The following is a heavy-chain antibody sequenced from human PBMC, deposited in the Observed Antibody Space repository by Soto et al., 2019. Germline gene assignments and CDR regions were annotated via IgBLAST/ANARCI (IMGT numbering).Heavy chain of an antibody. V-gene: IGHV1-46*01. Sequence: VASVKVSCKASGYTFTRYYMHWVRQAPGQGLEWMGIINPSGGNTSYAQKFQGRVTMTRDTSTSTVYMELSSLRSEDTAVYYSVREGNAIAVAVEYYFDYWGQGTLVTVSS. D-gene: IGHD6-19*01. J-gene: IGHJ4*02. CDR3: VREGNAIAVAVEYYFDY. CDR1: GYTFTRYY. CDR2: INPSGGNT.